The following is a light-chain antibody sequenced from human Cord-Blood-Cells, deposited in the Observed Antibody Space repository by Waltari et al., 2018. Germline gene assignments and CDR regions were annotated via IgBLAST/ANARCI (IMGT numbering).Light chain of an antibody. J-gene: IGLJ2*01. V-gene: IGLV2-23*02. CDR1: RSDVVRYHL. CDR3: CSYAGSSTVV. Sequence: QSALTPPASVSGSPGQSITISCTGTRSDVVRYHLVSWYQQHPGKAPKLMIYEVSKRPSGVSNRFSGSKSGNTASLTISGLQAEDEADYYCCSYAGSSTVVFGGGTKLTVL. CDR2: EVS.